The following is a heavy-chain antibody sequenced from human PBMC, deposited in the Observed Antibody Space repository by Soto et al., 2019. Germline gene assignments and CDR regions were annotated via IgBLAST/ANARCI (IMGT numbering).Heavy chain of an antibody. CDR2: IWYDGSNK. D-gene: IGHD5-12*01. CDR1: GFTFSSYG. V-gene: IGHV3-33*01. CDR3: AREIRGYDYFHYYYYYMDV. Sequence: GGSLRLSCAASGFTFSSYGMHWVRQAPGKGLEWVAVIWYDGSNKYYADSVKGRFTISRDNSKNTLYLQMNSLRAEDTAVYYCAREIRGYDYFHYYYYYMDVWGKGTTVTVSS. J-gene: IGHJ6*03.